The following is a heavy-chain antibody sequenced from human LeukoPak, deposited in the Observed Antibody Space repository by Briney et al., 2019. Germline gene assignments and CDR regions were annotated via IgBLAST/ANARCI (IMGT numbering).Heavy chain of an antibody. CDR2: IYYSGST. CDR3: ASENYYGSGSHV. CDR1: GSSVSSDTYY. V-gene: IGHV4-39*07. D-gene: IGHD3-10*01. Sequence: SETLSLTCTVSGSSVSSDTYYWGRIRQPPGQGLEWIVSIYYSGSTYFNPSLKSRATISVDTSKNQFSLKLSPVTAADTAVYYCASENYYGSGSHVWGQGTLVTVSS. J-gene: IGHJ4*02.